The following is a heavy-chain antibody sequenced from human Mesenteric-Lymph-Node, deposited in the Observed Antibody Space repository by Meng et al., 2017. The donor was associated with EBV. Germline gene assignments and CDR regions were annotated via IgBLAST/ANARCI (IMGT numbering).Heavy chain of an antibody. Sequence: GLLQESGPGVVKPWGTLALTCAVSGDSLPSNNWWSWVRQPPGKGLEWIGEICHSGITTYHPSLQSRITLSVDQSKNLFSLNLSSVTAADTAVYLCARRREYSSGWPIDYWGQGTLVTVSS. CDR1: GDSLPSNNW. V-gene: IGHV4-4*02. CDR2: ICHSGIT. J-gene: IGHJ4*02. CDR3: ARRREYSSGWPIDY. D-gene: IGHD6-19*01.